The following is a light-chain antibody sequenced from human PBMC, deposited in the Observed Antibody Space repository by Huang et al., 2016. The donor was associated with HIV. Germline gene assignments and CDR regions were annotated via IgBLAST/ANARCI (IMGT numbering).Light chain of an antibody. CDR1: QSLLHSDGKTY. V-gene: IGKV2-29*02. CDR2: EVS. J-gene: IGKJ1*01. Sequence: DIVMTQTPLSLSVTPGQPATISCKSSQSLLHSDGKTYLYWYLQKPGQSPQLLIQEVSSRFAGVADRFSGSGSGTDFTLKISRVEAEDVGLYYCMQGTHLPPAFGQGTKVEIK. CDR3: MQGTHLPPA.